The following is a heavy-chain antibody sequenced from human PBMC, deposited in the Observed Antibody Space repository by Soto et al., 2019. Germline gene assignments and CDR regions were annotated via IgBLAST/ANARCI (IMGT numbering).Heavy chain of an antibody. V-gene: IGHV3-33*01. CDR3: ARDTELAIPLPHY. Sequence: GGSLRLSCAASGFIFSSYGMHWVRRAPGKGLEWVAVLWYDGSSKYYADSVKGRFTISRDNSKNTLYLQMNGLRAEDTAVYYCARDTELAIPLPHYWGQGTLVTVSS. D-gene: IGHD2-21*01. CDR2: LWYDGSSK. CDR1: GFIFSSYG. J-gene: IGHJ4*02.